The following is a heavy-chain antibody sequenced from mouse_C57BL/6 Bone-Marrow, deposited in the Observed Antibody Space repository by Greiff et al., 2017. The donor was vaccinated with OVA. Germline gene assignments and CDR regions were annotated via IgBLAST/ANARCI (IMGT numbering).Heavy chain of an antibody. D-gene: IGHD1-3*01. CDR3: TTEKYYFDY. J-gene: IGHJ2*01. V-gene: IGHV14-4*01. CDR2: IDPENGDT. Sequence: VQLQQSGAELVRPGASVTLSCTASGFNIKDDYMHWVKQRPEQGLEWIGWIDPENGDTEYASKFQGKATITADTSSNTAYLQLSSLTSEDTAVYYCTTEKYYFDYWGQGTTLTVSS. CDR1: GFNIKDDY.